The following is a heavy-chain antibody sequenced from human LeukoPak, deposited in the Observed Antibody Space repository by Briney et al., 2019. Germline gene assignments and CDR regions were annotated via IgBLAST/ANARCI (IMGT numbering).Heavy chain of an antibody. V-gene: IGHV3-23*01. Sequence: PGGSLRLSCAASGFIFSNYALSWVRQAPGGGLEWVSAIRGGSTTTFYADSVKGRFTISRDDSKNTLYLQVNSLRAEDTAVYYCAKDLYSSGWPGYFDYWGQGTLVTVSS. CDR2: IRGGSTTT. D-gene: IGHD6-19*01. CDR3: AKDLYSSGWPGYFDY. CDR1: GFIFSNYA. J-gene: IGHJ4*02.